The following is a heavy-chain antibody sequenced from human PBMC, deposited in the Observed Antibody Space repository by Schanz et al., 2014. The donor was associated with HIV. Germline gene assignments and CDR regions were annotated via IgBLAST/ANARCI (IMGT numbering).Heavy chain of an antibody. J-gene: IGHJ4*02. CDR3: ARGRYSGSYYNY. Sequence: VQLLESGGGLVQPGGSLRLSCAASRFIFSNYGMHWVRQAPGKGLEWVAVVWYDGSKRYYADSVKGRFTISRDNSKNTLYLQMSSLRAEDTAVYYCARGRYSGSYYNYWGQGTLVTVSS. D-gene: IGHD1-26*01. V-gene: IGHV3-33*08. CDR1: RFIFSNYG. CDR2: VWYDGSKR.